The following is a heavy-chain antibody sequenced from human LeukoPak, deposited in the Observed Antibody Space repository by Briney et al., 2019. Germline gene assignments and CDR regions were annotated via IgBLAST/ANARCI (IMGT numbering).Heavy chain of an antibody. V-gene: IGHV4-59*01. CDR2: IHYSGST. J-gene: IGHJ6*03. Sequence: SETLSLTCTVSGGSITNYYWTWIRQPPGKGLEWIGYIHYSGSTNYNPSLKSRVTISVDTSKNQFSLKLSSVTAADTAVYYCAGASITYYYYYYMGVWGKGTTVTVSS. CDR1: GGSITNYY. CDR3: AGASITYYYYYYMGV. D-gene: IGHD1-14*01.